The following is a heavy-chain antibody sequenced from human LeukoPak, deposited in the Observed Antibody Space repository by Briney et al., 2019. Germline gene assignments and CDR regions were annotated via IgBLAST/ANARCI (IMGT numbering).Heavy chain of an antibody. CDR2: ISGSGGST. V-gene: IGHV3-23*01. J-gene: IGHJ4*02. CDR3: AKSVGQQLLLFDY. D-gene: IGHD6-13*01. Sequence: PGGSLRLSCAASGFTFSSYAMSWVRQAPGKGLEWVSAISGSGGSTYHADSVKGRFTISRDNSKNTLYLQMNSLRAEDTAVYYCAKSVGQQLLLFDYWGQGTLVTVSS. CDR1: GFTFSSYA.